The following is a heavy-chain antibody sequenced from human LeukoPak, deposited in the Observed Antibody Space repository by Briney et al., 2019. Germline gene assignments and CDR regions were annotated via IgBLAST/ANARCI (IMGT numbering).Heavy chain of an antibody. Sequence: GGSLRLSCAASGFTFSNAWMSWVRQAPGKGLEWVGRIKSKTDGGTTDYAAPVKGRFTISRDDSKNTLYLQMNSLKTEDTAVYYCTTGDSSGWPREYYYGMDVWGKGTTVTVSS. CDR2: IKSKTDGGTT. CDR3: TTGDSSGWPREYYYGMDV. V-gene: IGHV3-15*01. D-gene: IGHD6-19*01. J-gene: IGHJ6*04. CDR1: GFTFSNAW.